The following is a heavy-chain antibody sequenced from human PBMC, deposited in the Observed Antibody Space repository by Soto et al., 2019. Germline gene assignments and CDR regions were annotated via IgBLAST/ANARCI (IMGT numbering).Heavy chain of an antibody. CDR2: ISYDGSNK. D-gene: IGHD6-13*01. J-gene: IGHJ4*02. Sequence: QVELVESGGGVVQPGRSLRLSCAASGFTFSSYGMHWVRQAPGKGLEWVAVISYDGSNKYYADSVKGRFTISRDNSKNTLYLQMNSLRAEDTAVYYGAKEGTAAGNVRYFDYWGQGTLVTVSS. CDR3: AKEGTAAGNVRYFDY. V-gene: IGHV3-30*18. CDR1: GFTFSSYG.